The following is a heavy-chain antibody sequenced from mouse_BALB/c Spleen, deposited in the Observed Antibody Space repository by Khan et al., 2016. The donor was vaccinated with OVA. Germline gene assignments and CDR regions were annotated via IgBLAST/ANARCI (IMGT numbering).Heavy chain of an antibody. D-gene: IGHD2-10*01. Sequence: QIQLVQSGPELKKPGETVKISCKASGYTFTNYGMNWVKQAPGKGLKWMGWINTYTGEPTYADDFKGRFAFSLETSASTAYLQINNPKNEGTATYFWARPPYFSYVMVYWGQGTSVTVSS. V-gene: IGHV9-3-1*01. CDR1: GYTFTNYG. CDR2: INTYTGEP. J-gene: IGHJ4*01. CDR3: ARPPYFSYVMVY.